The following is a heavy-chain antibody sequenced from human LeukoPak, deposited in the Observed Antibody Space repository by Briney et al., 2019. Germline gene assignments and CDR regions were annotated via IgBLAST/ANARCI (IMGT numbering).Heavy chain of an antibody. CDR1: GFTFSIYE. D-gene: IGHD6-13*01. V-gene: IGHV3-48*03. J-gene: IGHJ4*02. CDR2: ICSSGSTI. CDR3: ARDWGAGTVDY. Sequence: SGGSLRLSRAASGFTFSIYEMNWVRQAPRKGLEWVSYICSSGSTIYYADSVKGRFTISRDNAKNSLYLQMNSLRAEDTAVYYCARDWGAGTVDYWGQGTLVTVSS.